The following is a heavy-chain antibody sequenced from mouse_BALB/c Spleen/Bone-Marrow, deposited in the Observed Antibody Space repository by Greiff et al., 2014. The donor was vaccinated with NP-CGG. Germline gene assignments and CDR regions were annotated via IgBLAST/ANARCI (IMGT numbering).Heavy chain of an antibody. Sequence: VQLVESGPGLVAPSQSLSITCTVSGFPFTDYGVSWIRQPPGEGLEWLGVLWGGGTTYYNSTLKSRLSISRDNSKGQVFLKMYSLQTDDTAIYYCARHWDYDYGFAYWGQGTLVTVSA. J-gene: IGHJ3*01. CDR3: ARHWDYDYGFAY. CDR2: LWGGGTT. D-gene: IGHD2-4*01. V-gene: IGHV2-6-5*01. CDR1: GFPFTDYG.